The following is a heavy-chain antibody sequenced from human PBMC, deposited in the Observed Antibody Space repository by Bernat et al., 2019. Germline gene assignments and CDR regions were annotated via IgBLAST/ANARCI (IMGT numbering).Heavy chain of an antibody. J-gene: IGHJ1*01. V-gene: IGHV3-23*01. CDR2: ISGSGGST. D-gene: IGHD2-2*01. CDR1: GFTFSSDA. CDR3: AKDVVVVTAAMGYFQH. Sequence: EVQLLESGGGLVQPGGSLRLSCAASGFTFSSDAMTWVRQAPGKGLEWVSGISGSGGSTYYADSVKGRFTISRDNSKNTLYLQMTSLRAEDTAVYYCAKDVVVVTAAMGYFQHWGQGTLVTVSS.